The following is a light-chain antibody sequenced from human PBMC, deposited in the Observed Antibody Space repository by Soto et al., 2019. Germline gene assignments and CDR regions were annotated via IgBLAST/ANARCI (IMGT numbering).Light chain of an antibody. J-gene: IGLJ2*01. CDR1: SSDVSGYNY. V-gene: IGLV2-8*01. Sequence: QSALTQPPSASGSPGQSVTISCTGTSSDVSGYNYVSWYQQHPGKAPKFLIFEVSRPPSGVPDRFSGSKSGNTASLTVSGLQVDDEADYYCSSYAGSNNPVIFGGGTKLTVL. CDR2: EVS. CDR3: SSYAGSNNPVI.